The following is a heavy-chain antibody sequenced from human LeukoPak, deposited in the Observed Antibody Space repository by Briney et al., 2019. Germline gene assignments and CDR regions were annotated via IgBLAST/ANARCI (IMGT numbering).Heavy chain of an antibody. CDR3: AYSSGYYYAVFDY. V-gene: IGHV1-2*02. D-gene: IGHD3-22*01. J-gene: IGHJ4*02. CDR1: GYTFTGYY. Sequence: ASVKVSCKASGYTFTGYYMHWVRQAPGQGLEWMGWINPNSGGTNYAQKFQGRVTMTRDTSISTAYMELSRLRSDDTAVYYCAYSSGYYYAVFDYWGQGTLATVSS. CDR2: INPNSGGT.